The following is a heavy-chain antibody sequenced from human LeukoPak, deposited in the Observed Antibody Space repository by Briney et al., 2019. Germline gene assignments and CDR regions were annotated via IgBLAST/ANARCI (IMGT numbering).Heavy chain of an antibody. J-gene: IGHJ2*01. Sequence: GGSLRLSCAASGFAFSSYAMSWVRQAPGTGLEWVSSISGSGTSTYYADSVKGRFTISRDNSKNTLYLQMNILRAEDTAVYYCAKGDVVAATSSFFDLWGRGTLVTVSS. V-gene: IGHV3-23*01. CDR2: ISGSGTST. D-gene: IGHD1-26*01. CDR1: GFAFSSYA. CDR3: AKGDVVAATSSFFDL.